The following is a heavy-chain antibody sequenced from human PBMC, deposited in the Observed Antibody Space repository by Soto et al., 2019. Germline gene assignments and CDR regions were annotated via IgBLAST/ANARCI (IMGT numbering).Heavy chain of an antibody. Sequence: GGSLRLSCAASGFTFSSYGMHWVRQAPGKGLEWVAVISYDGSNKYYADSVKGRFTISRDNSKNTLYLQMNGLRAEDTAVYYCAKDSWTWYSSSWYYVSPDDYWGQGTLITVSS. D-gene: IGHD6-13*01. CDR3: AKDSWTWYSSSWYYVSPDDY. V-gene: IGHV3-30*18. CDR1: GFTFSSYG. J-gene: IGHJ4*02. CDR2: ISYDGSNK.